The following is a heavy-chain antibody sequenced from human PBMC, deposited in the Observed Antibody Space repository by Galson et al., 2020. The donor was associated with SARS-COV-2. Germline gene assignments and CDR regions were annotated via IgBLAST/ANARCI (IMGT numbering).Heavy chain of an antibody. D-gene: IGHD4-17*01. CDR1: GFSVSSDY. CDR2: IYGDVST. CDR3: ARSLRNYWYFDL. J-gene: IGHJ2*01. Sequence: GESLQISCAASGFSVSSDYMSWVRQAPGKGLEWVSIIYGDVSTYYADSVKGRFTISRDNSKNTLYLQMDSLRAEDTAVYYCARSLRNYWYFDLLGRGTLVTVSS. V-gene: IGHV3-53*01.